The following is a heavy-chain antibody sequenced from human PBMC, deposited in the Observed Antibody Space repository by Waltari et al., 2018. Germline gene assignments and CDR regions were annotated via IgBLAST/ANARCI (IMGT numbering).Heavy chain of an antibody. CDR1: SYSSASVYY. D-gene: IGHD6-19*01. Sequence: QVLLQESGPRLVKPSETLSLTCVVTSYSSASVYYWGWIRQSPGKGLEGVGSFNHVGNTYYNPPLCGRVTVSVDTSKKPFSLNLTSVTAADTAVYYCARIWLARDYYFDLWGQGTLVTVSS. CDR2: FNHVGNT. J-gene: IGHJ4*02. V-gene: IGHV4-38-2*01. CDR3: ARIWLARDYYFDL.